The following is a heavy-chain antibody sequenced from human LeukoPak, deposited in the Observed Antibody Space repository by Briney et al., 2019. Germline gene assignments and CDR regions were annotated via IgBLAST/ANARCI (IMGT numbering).Heavy chain of an antibody. D-gene: IGHD3-10*01. CDR1: GFTFSSYG. J-gene: IGHJ5*02. Sequence: PGGSLRLSCAASGFTFSSYGMHWVRQAPGKGLEWVAVIWYDGSNKYYADSVKGRFTISRDNSKNTLYLQMNSLRAEDTAVYYCAREVRHTSNRDWFDPWGQGTLVTVSS. CDR2: IWYDGSNK. V-gene: IGHV3-33*01. CDR3: AREVRHTSNRDWFDP.